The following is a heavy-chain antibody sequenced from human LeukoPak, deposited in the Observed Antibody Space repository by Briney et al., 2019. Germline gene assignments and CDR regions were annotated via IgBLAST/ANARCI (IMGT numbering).Heavy chain of an antibody. CDR2: IYYSGST. J-gene: IGHJ6*03. CDR1: GGSISSYY. D-gene: IGHD3-22*01. V-gene: IGHV4-59*01. CDR3: ARGDYYDSSGYYYYYYYMDV. Sequence: SETLSLTCTVSGGSISSYYWSWIRQPPGKGLEWIGYIYYSGSTNYNPSLKSRVTISVDTSKNQFSLKLSSVTAADTAVYYCARGDYYDSSGYYYYYYYMDVWGKGTTVTVSS.